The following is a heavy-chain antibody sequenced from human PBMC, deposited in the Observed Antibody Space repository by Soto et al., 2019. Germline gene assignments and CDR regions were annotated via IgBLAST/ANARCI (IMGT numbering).Heavy chain of an antibody. V-gene: IGHV4-31*03. Sequence: PSETLSLTCTVSGASMSSGVYYWTWIRQSPGKGLEWIGYIYYSGSTYYNPPLESRVAISLDTSRSQFSLTLHSVTAADTAIYYCARDRHNNFFDPWGQGTLVTVSS. CDR2: IYYSGST. CDR3: ARDRHNNFFDP. CDR1: GASMSSGVYY. J-gene: IGHJ5*02. D-gene: IGHD6-6*01.